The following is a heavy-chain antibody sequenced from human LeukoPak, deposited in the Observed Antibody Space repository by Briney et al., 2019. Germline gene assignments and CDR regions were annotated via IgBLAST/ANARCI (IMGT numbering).Heavy chain of an antibody. CDR3: ARSWKLGNDY. J-gene: IGHJ4*02. D-gene: IGHD4-23*01. Sequence: SESLSLTCTVSGGSISSSTYYWGWIRQPPGKGLDLIGSINYSGSTYYNSSLKSRVTISVDTSNNQFSLKLSSVTAADTAVYYCARSWKLGNDYWGQGTLVTVSS. CDR1: GGSISSSTYY. V-gene: IGHV4-39*01. CDR2: INYSGST.